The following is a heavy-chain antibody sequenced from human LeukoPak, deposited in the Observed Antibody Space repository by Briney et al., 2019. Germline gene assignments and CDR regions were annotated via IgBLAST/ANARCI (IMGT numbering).Heavy chain of an antibody. CDR3: AKVLILSGVFYFDY. CDR1: GFTFSSYA. V-gene: IGHV3-23*01. Sequence: GGSLRLSCAASGFTFSSYAMSWVRQAPGKGLEWVSAISGNGGSTYYADSVKGRFTISRDNSKNTLYLQMTSLRAEDTAVYYCAKVLILSGVFYFDYWGQGTLVTVSS. J-gene: IGHJ4*02. D-gene: IGHD7-27*01. CDR2: ISGNGGST.